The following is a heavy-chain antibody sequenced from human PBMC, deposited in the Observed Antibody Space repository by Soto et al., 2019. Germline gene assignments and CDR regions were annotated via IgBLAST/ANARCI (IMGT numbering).Heavy chain of an antibody. J-gene: IGHJ5*02. Sequence: SETLSLTCAVSGGSIGGVGYSWSWIRQPPGGGLEWIGYMYHSGTFLKSPSLKTRLTMSLDMSKNQFSLTLNSMTAADTAVYYCARAQFYSGSGNYNNLMFDAWGQGIQVTVS. V-gene: IGHV4-30-2*01. CDR3: ARAQFYSGSGNYNNLMFDA. D-gene: IGHD3-10*01. CDR1: GGSIGGVGYS. CDR2: MYHSGTF.